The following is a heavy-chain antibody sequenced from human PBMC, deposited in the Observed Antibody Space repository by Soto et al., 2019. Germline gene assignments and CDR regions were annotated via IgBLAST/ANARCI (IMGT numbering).Heavy chain of an antibody. CDR2: IYYSGST. CDR1: GGSTSSNNFY. D-gene: IGHD1-26*01. Sequence: QLQLQESGPGLVKPSETLSLTCTVSGGSTSSNNFYWGWIRQPPGRGLEWIGSIYYSGSTYYNPSLKTRVTMSVDTSKNQFSLKLISVTAADTALYYCARGGSLTRIDYWGQGTLVTVSS. J-gene: IGHJ4*02. CDR3: ARGGSLTRIDY. V-gene: IGHV4-39*01.